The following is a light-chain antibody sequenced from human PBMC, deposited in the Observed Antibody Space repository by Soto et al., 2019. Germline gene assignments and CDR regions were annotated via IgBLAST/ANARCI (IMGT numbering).Light chain of an antibody. V-gene: IGKV3-20*01. CDR1: KSVSSSY. CDR3: QQYGSSPPYT. J-gene: IGKJ2*01. CDR2: GAS. Sequence: EIVLTQSPGTLSLSPGERATLSCRASKSVSSSYLAWYQQKPGQAPRLLIYGASSRATGLPDRFSASGSGTDFTLTISRLEPEDFAVYYCQQYGSSPPYTFGQGTKLEIK.